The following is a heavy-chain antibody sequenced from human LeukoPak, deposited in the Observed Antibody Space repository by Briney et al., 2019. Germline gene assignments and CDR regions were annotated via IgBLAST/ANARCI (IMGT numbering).Heavy chain of an antibody. CDR2: ISGSGGST. Sequence: PGGSLRLSCVASGFTFSSYAMSWIRQAPGKGLEWVSGISGSGGSTYYADSVKGRFTISRDNSKNTLFLQMNSLRAEDTAVYSCPKETYSSGWYPYFDYWGQGTLVTVSS. J-gene: IGHJ4*02. V-gene: IGHV3-23*01. CDR3: PKETYSSGWYPYFDY. D-gene: IGHD6-19*01. CDR1: GFTFSSYA.